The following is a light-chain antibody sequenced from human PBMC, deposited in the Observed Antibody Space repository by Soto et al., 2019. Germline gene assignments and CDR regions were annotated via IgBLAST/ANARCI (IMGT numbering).Light chain of an antibody. CDR1: QSVASN. V-gene: IGKV3-15*01. J-gene: IGKJ4*01. CDR3: QQYINWPPLT. CDR2: GAS. Sequence: EIVMTQSPAILSVSPGEGATLSCRASQSVASNLAWYQQKPGQAPRLLIYGASSRATGIPARFSGSGSGTEFPLTISSPQPEDFAVYYCQQYINWPPLTFGGGTKVEI.